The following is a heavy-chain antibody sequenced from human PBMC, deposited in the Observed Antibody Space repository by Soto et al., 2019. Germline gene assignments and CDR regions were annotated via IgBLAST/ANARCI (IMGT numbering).Heavy chain of an antibody. CDR3: ARATVRGVTTFDY. D-gene: IGHD3-10*01. J-gene: IGHJ4*02. Sequence: ASVKVSCKASGGSLSTNPISWVRQAPGQGLEWMGWISAYNGNTNYAQKLQGRVTMTTDTSTSTAYMELRSLRSDDTAVYYCARATVRGVTTFDYWGQGTLVTVSS. V-gene: IGHV1-18*04. CDR1: GGSLSTNP. CDR2: ISAYNGNT.